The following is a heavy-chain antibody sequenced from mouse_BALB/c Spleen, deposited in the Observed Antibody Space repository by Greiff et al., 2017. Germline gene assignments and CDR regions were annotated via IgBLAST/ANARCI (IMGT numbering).Heavy chain of an antibody. J-gene: IGHJ2*01. Sequence: EVQLQQSGAELVKPGASVKLSCTASGFNFKDTYMHWVKQRPEQGLEWIGRIDPANGTTKYDPKFQGKATITADTSSNTAYLQLSCLTSEGTAVYYCARSSGNPDYWGQGTTLTVSS. CDR1: GFNFKDTY. CDR3: ARSSGNPDY. V-gene: IGHV14-3*02. CDR2: IDPANGTT. D-gene: IGHD1-1*01.